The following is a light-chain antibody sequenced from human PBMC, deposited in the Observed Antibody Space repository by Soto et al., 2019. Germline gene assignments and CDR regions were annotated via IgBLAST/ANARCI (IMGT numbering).Light chain of an antibody. CDR2: GAS. J-gene: IGKJ1*01. CDR1: QSVSSSY. V-gene: IGKV3-20*01. CDR3: QQYGSSPT. Sequence: EIVLTQSPGTLSLSPGERATLSCRASQSVSSSYLAWYQQTPGQAPRLLIYGASSRATGIPDRFSGSGSGTDFTLTISRLEPEDFAVYSCQQYGSSPTFGQGTKVEIK.